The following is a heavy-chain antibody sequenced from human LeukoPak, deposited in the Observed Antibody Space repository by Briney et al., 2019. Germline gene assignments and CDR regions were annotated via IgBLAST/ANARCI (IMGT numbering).Heavy chain of an antibody. D-gene: IGHD4-17*01. CDR1: RASLRHHY. CDR3: ARRSTVADAFDI. J-gene: IGHJ3*02. V-gene: IGHV4-31*01. Sequence: SETLPLTRFVSRASLRHHYWSWIRQHPGKALEWLGYIYYSVCHYYNPFLPSPVTISVDTSKSQLSLKLSSVTAADTAVYYGARRSTVADAFDIWGQGTIVTVSS. CDR2: IYYSVCH.